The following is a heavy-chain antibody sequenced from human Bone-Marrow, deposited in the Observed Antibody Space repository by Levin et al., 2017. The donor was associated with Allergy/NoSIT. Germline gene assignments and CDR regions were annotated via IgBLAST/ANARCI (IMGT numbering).Heavy chain of an antibody. CDR2: IYYSGST. CDR1: GDSMSSGDDY. CDR3: ARCSGGTCYSGVDS. D-gene: IGHD2-15*01. J-gene: IGHJ4*02. Sequence: SLTLSLPCTVSGDSMSSGDDYWSWIRQPPGKGLEWIGYIYYSGSTYYNPSLKSRVIMSVDTSKNHFSLKLGSATAADTAVYYCARCSGGTCYSGVDSWGQGTLVTVSS. V-gene: IGHV4-30-4*01.